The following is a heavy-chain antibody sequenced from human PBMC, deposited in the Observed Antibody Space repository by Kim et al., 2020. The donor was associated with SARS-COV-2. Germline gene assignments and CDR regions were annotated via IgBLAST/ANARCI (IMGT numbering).Heavy chain of an antibody. CDR3: AKGSVYDSSGYYYSSPFNY. V-gene: IGHV3-23*01. CDR2: ISGSGGST. CDR1: GFTFSSYA. D-gene: IGHD3-22*01. J-gene: IGHJ4*02. Sequence: GGSLRLSCAASGFTFSSYAMSWVRQAPGKGLEWVSAISGSGGSTYYADSVKGRFTISRDNSKNTLYLQMNSLRAEDTAVYYCAKGSVYDSSGYYYSSPFNYWGQGTLVTVSS.